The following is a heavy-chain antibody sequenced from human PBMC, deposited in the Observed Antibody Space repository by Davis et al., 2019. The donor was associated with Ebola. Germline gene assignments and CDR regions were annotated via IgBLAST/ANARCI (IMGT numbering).Heavy chain of an antibody. Sequence: GGSLRLSCAASGFTVSSNYMSWVRQAPGKGLEWVSVIYSGGSTYYADSVKGRFTISRHNSKNTLYLQMNSLRAEDTAVYYCATGPRAQYYYYGMDVWGQGTTVTVSS. CDR2: IYSGGST. J-gene: IGHJ6*02. CDR3: ATGPRAQYYYYGMDV. V-gene: IGHV3-53*04. CDR1: GFTVSSNY. D-gene: IGHD1-14*01.